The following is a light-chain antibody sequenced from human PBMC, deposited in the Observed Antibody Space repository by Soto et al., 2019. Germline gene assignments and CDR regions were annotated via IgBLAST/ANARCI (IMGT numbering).Light chain of an antibody. V-gene: IGLV2-23*01. CDR1: SSDVGSYNL. J-gene: IGLJ3*02. Sequence: QSVLTQPASVSGSSGQSITISCTGTSSDVGSYNLVSWHQHHPGKAPKLIIYEGDKRPSGVSNRFSGSKSGNTASLTISGLQAEDEADYYCQSYDNSLSGPVVFGGGTKLTVL. CDR3: QSYDNSLSGPVV. CDR2: EGD.